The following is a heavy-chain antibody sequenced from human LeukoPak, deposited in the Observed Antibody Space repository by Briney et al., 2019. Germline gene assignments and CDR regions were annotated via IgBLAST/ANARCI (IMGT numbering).Heavy chain of an antibody. CDR1: GGSFSGYY. D-gene: IGHD3-22*01. CDR2: INHSGST. Sequence: KPSEPLSLTCALYGGSFSGYYWSWIRQPPGKGLECIGEINHSGSTDYNPSLKSRVTISVDTSKNQFSLKLSSVTAADTAVYYCARVPYYYDSSGYCDYWGQGTLVTVSS. CDR3: ARVPYYYDSSGYCDY. J-gene: IGHJ4*02. V-gene: IGHV4-34*01.